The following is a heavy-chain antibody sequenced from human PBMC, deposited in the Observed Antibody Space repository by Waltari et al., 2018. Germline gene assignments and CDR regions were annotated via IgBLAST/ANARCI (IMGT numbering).Heavy chain of an antibody. CDR3: ARCGRGVDSSASCLDH. J-gene: IGHJ4*02. Sequence: QVQLVESGGGVVQPGRSLRLSCAASGFLFSNYGMHWVRQAPGKGLEWVAVVYYDGSTKHYADSVKGRFTISRDNSKNTLNLEMNSLRAEDTAVYFCARCGRGVDSSASCLDHWGQGTLVTVSS. CDR2: VYYDGSTK. CDR1: GFLFSNYG. D-gene: IGHD1-1*01. V-gene: IGHV3-33*01.